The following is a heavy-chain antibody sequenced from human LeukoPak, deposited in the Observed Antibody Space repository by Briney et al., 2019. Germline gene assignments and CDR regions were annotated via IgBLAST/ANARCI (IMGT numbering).Heavy chain of an antibody. J-gene: IGHJ3*02. CDR3: ASEPGGYSYGFDAFDI. V-gene: IGHV4-4*07. Sequence: SETLSLTCTVSGGSISSYYWSWIRQPPGKGLEWIGRIYTSGSTNYNPSLKSRVTMSVDTSKNQFSLKLSSVTAADTAVYYCASEPGGYSYGFDAFDIWGQGTMVTVSS. D-gene: IGHD5-18*01. CDR1: GGSISSYY. CDR2: IYTSGST.